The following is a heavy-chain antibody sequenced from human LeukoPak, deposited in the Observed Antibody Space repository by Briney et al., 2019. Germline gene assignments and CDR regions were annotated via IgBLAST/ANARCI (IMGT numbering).Heavy chain of an antibody. CDR2: ISTYNGNT. V-gene: IGHV1-18*01. J-gene: IGHJ4*02. D-gene: IGHD3-22*01. Sequence: GASVKVSCKASGYTFTSYDISWVRQAPGQGLEWMGWISTYNGNTNYAQKLQGRVTMTTDTSTSTAYMELRSLRSDDTAVYYCARGSTHRYYYDGYYRGAVDYWGQGTLVTVSS. CDR1: GYTFTSYD. CDR3: ARGSTHRYYYDGYYRGAVDY.